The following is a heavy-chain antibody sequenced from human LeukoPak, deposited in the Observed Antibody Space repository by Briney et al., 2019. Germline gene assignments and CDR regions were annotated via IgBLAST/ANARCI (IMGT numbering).Heavy chain of an antibody. CDR3: ARGRQIFGEVNNWFDP. D-gene: IGHD3-3*01. Sequence: ASVKVSCKASGYTFTGYYMHWVRQAPGQGLEWMGWINPNSGGTNYAHKFQGRVTMTRDTSISTAYMELSRLKSDDTAVYYCARGRQIFGEVNNWFDPWGQGTLVTVSS. J-gene: IGHJ5*02. CDR2: INPNSGGT. V-gene: IGHV1-2*02. CDR1: GYTFTGYY.